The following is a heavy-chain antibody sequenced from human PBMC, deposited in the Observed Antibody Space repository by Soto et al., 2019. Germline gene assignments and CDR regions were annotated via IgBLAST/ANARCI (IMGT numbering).Heavy chain of an antibody. Sequence: GASVKVSCKASGYTFTSYAMHWVRQAPGQRLEWMGWINAGNGNTKYSQKFQGRVTITRDTSASTAYMELSSLRSEDTAVYYCASGGSVGYCSGGSCYPDNWFDPWGQGTLVTVSS. CDR3: ASGGSVGYCSGGSCYPDNWFDP. J-gene: IGHJ5*02. V-gene: IGHV1-3*01. CDR1: GYTFTSYA. D-gene: IGHD2-15*01. CDR2: INAGNGNT.